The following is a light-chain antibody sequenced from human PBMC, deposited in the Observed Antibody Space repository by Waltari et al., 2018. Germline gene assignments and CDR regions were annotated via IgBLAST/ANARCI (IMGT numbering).Light chain of an antibody. Sequence: SYVLTQPPSVSVAPGQTARITCRGNSIESKMVHWYQRKPGQAPVLVVYDDNHRPSGIPERFSGSNFGNTATLTISRVEAGDEADYLCQVWDSVTDPWVFGGGTKLTVL. V-gene: IGLV3-21*02. CDR1: SIESKM. CDR2: DDN. CDR3: QVWDSVTDPWV. J-gene: IGLJ3*02.